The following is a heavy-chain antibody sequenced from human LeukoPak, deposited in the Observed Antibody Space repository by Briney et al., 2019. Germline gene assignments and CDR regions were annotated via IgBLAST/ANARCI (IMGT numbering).Heavy chain of an antibody. J-gene: IGHJ4*02. V-gene: IGHV4-59*01. CDR2: VYYSGDT. D-gene: IGHD6-6*01. Sequence: PSETLSLTCTVSGGSLNSYYWSWIRQPPGKGLEWIGCVYYSGDTRDNPSLKSRLTISVDTSKDQFSLKLSSVTAADTAVYYCARSSFDYSSSGFLFDRWGQGTLVTVSS. CDR3: ARSSFDYSSSGFLFDR. CDR1: GGSLNSYY.